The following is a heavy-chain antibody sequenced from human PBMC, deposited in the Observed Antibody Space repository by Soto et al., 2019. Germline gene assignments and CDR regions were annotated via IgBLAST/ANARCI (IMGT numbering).Heavy chain of an antibody. J-gene: IGHJ3*02. CDR1: GDSISNYY. D-gene: IGHD6-13*01. CDR2: IYYSGST. CDR3: ARHLWVGSSWYLGAFDI. V-gene: IGHV4-59*08. Sequence: QVQLQESGPGLVKPSETLSLTCTVSGDSISNYYWSWIRQPPGKGLEWIGYIYYSGSTNYNPSLKSRVTISVDTSKSQFSLKLSSVTAADPAVYYCARHLWVGSSWYLGAFDIWGQGTMVTVSS.